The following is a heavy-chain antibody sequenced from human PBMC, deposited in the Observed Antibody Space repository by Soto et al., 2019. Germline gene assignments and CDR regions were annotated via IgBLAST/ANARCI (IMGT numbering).Heavy chain of an antibody. CDR3: ARGGAYSSSWCDY. J-gene: IGHJ4*02. CDR2: IYYSGST. D-gene: IGHD6-13*01. CDR1: GGSISSYY. V-gene: IGHV4-59*01. Sequence: TSETLSLTCTVSGGSISSYYWSWIRQPPGKGLEWIGYIYYSGSTNYNPSLKSRVTISVETSKDQFSLKLSSVTAADTAVYYCARGGAYSSSWCDYWGQGTLVTVSS.